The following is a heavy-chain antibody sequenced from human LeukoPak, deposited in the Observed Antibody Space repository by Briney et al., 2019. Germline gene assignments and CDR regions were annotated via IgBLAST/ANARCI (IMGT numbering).Heavy chain of an antibody. CDR3: ASDCTPQPRGYSGYGPAYYFDY. J-gene: IGHJ4*02. V-gene: IGHV1-2*02. Sequence: ASVKVSCKASGYTFTDYYMHWVRQAPGHGLEWMGWINPNSGGTNYAQKFQGRVTMTRDTSISTAYMEQSRLRSDDTAMYYFASDCTPQPRGYSGYGPAYYFDYWGQGTLVTVSS. D-gene: IGHD5-12*01. CDR1: GYTFTDYY. CDR2: INPNSGGT.